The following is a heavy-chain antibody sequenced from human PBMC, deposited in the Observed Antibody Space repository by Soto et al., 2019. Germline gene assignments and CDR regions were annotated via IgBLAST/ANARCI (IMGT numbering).Heavy chain of an antibody. V-gene: IGHV3-23*01. CDR2: ISGSGGST. Sequence: KGLEWISAISGSGGSTYYADSVKGRFTISRENSENTLYLQMNSLRAEDTAVYYCLIHVDAYYCDTSPYSEYWGKRTSVIVS. CDR3: LIHVDAYYCDTSPYSEY. D-gene: IGHD3-22*01. J-gene: IGHJ4*02.